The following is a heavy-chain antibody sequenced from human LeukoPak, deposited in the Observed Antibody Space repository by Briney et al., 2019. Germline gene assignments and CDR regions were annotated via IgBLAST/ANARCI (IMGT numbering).Heavy chain of an antibody. CDR1: GYTFSSFE. J-gene: IGHJ3*02. V-gene: IGHV3-48*03. D-gene: IGHD3-16*02. CDR2: INSRGSTI. CDR3: AAVGPDDDGTGRYRAFEI. Sequence: RGSLKLSCEASGYTFSSFEMHWVRQAPGKGLEWVSYINSRGSTIYYADYVKGRFTISRDNAQNTVDMQMSILRADDTAVYYCAAVGPDDDGTGRYRAFEIWGHGTMVTVSS.